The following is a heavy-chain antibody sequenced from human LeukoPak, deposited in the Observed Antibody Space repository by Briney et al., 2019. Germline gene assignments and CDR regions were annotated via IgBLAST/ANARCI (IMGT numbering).Heavy chain of an antibody. CDR1: GFSLSNARMG. CDR2: IFSNDEK. D-gene: IGHD3-3*01. V-gene: IGHV2-26*01. Sequence: SGPTLVNPTETLTLTCTVSGFSLSNARMGVSWIRQPPGKALEWLAHIFSNDEKSYSTSLKSRLTISKDTSKSQVVLTMSNKDPVDTATFYCARIPLTEYDLWSGYYPYYYYGMDVWGQGTTVTVSS. CDR3: ARIPLTEYDLWSGYYPYYYYGMDV. J-gene: IGHJ6*02.